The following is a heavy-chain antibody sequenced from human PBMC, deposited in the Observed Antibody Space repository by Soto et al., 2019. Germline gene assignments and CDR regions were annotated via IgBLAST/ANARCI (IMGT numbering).Heavy chain of an antibody. CDR3: ARQGSNGAYYYYGMDV. D-gene: IGHD3-16*01. V-gene: IGHV5-51*01. J-gene: IGHJ6*02. CDR1: GYRFSSYW. CDR2: IYPGDSDT. Sequence: HGESLKISCKGSGYRFSSYWIAWVRQMPGKGLEWMGIIYPGDSDTRYSPSFEGQVTISADKSNSTAYLQWSSLKASDTAMYYCARQGSNGAYYYYGMDVWGQGTTVTVS.